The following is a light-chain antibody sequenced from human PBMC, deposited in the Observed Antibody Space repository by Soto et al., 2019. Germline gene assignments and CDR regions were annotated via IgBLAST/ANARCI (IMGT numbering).Light chain of an antibody. J-gene: IGLJ2*01. Sequence: QSALTQPPSASGSPGQSVTISCTGTSSDVGTYNYVSWYQQHPGKAPKLLIYEITKRPSGVPERFSGSKSDNAASLTVSGHHAEEEDDYYCISYAGSDNLVVGGGTKVTVL. CDR2: EIT. V-gene: IGLV2-8*01. CDR1: SSDVGTYNY. CDR3: ISYAGSDNLV.